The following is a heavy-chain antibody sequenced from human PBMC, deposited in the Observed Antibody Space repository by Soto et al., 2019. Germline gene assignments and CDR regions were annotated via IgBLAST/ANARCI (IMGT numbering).Heavy chain of an antibody. CDR3: ARPYCSGGSCYPYYFDY. V-gene: IGHV1-8*01. CDR2: MNPNSGNT. D-gene: IGHD2-15*01. Sequence: ASVTVSCKPSGYTFTSYDINWVRQATGQELEWMGWMNPNSGNTGYAQKFQGRVTMTRNTSISTAYMELSSLRSEDTAVYYCARPYCSGGSCYPYYFDYWGQGTLVTVSS. J-gene: IGHJ4*02. CDR1: GYTFTSYD.